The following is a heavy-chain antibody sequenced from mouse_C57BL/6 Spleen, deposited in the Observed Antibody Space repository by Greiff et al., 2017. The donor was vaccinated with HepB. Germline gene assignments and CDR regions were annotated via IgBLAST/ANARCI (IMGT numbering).Heavy chain of an antibody. V-gene: IGHV3-6*01. CDR3: ARLGYDGYSDAMDY. J-gene: IGHJ4*01. CDR1: GYSITSGYY. D-gene: IGHD2-3*01. CDR2: ISYDGSN. Sequence: DVKLQESGPGLVKPSQSLSLTCSVTGYSITSGYYWNWIRQFPGNKLEWMGYISYDGSNNYNPSLKNRISITRDTSKNQFFLKLNTVTTEDTATYYCARLGYDGYSDAMDYWGQGTSVTVSS.